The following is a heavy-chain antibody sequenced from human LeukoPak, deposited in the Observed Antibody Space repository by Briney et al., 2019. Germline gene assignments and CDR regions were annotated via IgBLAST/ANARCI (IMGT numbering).Heavy chain of an antibody. CDR1: GFTFSSYD. CDR2: IGIAGDT. V-gene: IGHV3-13*01. J-gene: IGHJ3*02. D-gene: IGHD2-2*01. Sequence: GGSLRLSCAASGFTFSSYDMHWVRHATGKGLEWVSGIGIAGDTYYRGSVKGRFTISRENAKNSLYLQMSSLRAGDTAVYYCARVSTSGYDIWGRGTMVTVSS. CDR3: ARVSTSGYDI.